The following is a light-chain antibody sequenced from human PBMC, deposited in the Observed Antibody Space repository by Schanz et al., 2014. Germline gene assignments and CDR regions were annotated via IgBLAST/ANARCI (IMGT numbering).Light chain of an antibody. CDR2: DVS. V-gene: IGLV2-14*02. J-gene: IGLJ2*01. Sequence: QSALTQPASVSGSPGQSITISCTGTSSDVGNYNLVSWYQQHPGKAPKLMIYDVSNRPSGVSNRFSGSKSGNTASLTVSGLQAEDEADYYCSSYAGNNKLLFGGGTKLTVL. CDR1: SSDVGNYNL. CDR3: SSYAGNNKLL.